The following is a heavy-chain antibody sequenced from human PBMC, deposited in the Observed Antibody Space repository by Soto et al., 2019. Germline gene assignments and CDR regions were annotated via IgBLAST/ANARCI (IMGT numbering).Heavy chain of an antibody. CDR1: GGSISSGGYS. V-gene: IGHV4-30-2*01. J-gene: IGHJ4*02. CDR3: ARLRITFVFDY. D-gene: IGHD3-16*01. CDR2: IYHSGST. Sequence: SETLSLTCAVSGGSISSGGYSWSWIRQPPGKGLEWIGYIYHSGSTYYNPSLKSRVTISVDRSKNQFSLKLSSVTAADTAVYYCARLRITFVFDYWGQGTLVTVSS.